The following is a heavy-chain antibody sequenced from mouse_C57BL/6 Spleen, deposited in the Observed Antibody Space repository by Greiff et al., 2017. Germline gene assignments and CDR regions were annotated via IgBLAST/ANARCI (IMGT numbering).Heavy chain of an antibody. Sequence: QVTLKVSGAELVRPGASVTLSCKASGYTFTDYEMHWVKQTPVHGLEWIGAIDPETGGTAYNQKFKGKAILTADKSSSTAYMELRSLTSEDSAVYYCTRSTVYWGQGTLVTVSA. CDR2: IDPETGGT. CDR3: TRSTVY. J-gene: IGHJ3*01. CDR1: GYTFTDYE. V-gene: IGHV1-15*01.